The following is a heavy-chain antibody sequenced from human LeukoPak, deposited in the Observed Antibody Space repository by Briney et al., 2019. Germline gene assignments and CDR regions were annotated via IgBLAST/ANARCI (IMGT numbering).Heavy chain of an antibody. CDR1: GYTFKTYG. D-gene: IGHD6-19*01. CDR2: IGAYDGNT. V-gene: IGHV1-18*01. Sequence: ASVKVSCKASGYTFKTYGVSWVRQAPGQGLEWMGWIGAYDGNTKYAEKLQDRVTMTIEKSTGTAYLELRSLRSDDTAVYYCGRAPQYLSGWPWVHDSWGRGTLVTVSS. CDR3: GRAPQYLSGWPWVHDS. J-gene: IGHJ4*02.